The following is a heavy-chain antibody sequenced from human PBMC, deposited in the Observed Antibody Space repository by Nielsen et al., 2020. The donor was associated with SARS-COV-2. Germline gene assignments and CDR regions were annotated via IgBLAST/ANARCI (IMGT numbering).Heavy chain of an antibody. Sequence: SETLSLTCAVYGGSFSGYYWSWIRQPPGKGLEWIGEINHSGSTNYNPSLKSRVTISVDTSKNQFSLKLSSVTAADTAVYYCARLGEGIVGATYYYYYGMDVWGQGTTVTVSS. V-gene: IGHV4-34*01. CDR3: ARLGEGIVGATYYYYYGMDV. J-gene: IGHJ6*02. CDR1: GGSFSGYY. D-gene: IGHD1-26*01. CDR2: INHSGST.